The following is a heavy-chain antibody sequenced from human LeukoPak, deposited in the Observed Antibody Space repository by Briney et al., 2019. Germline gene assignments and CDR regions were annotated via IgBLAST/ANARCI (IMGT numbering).Heavy chain of an antibody. CDR1: GFTFSSYG. CDR2: ISYDGSNK. Sequence: PGRSLRLSCAASGFTFSSYGMHWVRQAPGKGLEWVAVISYDGSNKYYADSVKGRFTISRDNSKNTLYLQMNSLRAEDTAVYYCAKVLTGRVRGEGAFDYWGQEPWSPSPQ. CDR3: AKVLTGRVRGEGAFDY. V-gene: IGHV3-30*18. J-gene: IGHJ4*01. D-gene: IGHD3-10*01.